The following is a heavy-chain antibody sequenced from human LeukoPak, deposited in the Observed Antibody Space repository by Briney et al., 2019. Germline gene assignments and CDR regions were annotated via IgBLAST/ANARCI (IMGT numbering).Heavy chain of an antibody. J-gene: IGHJ4*02. CDR1: GGSISSSSYY. D-gene: IGHD2-15*01. CDR3: ARFKSGGSLS. CDR2: IYYSGST. V-gene: IGHV4-39*07. Sequence: SETLSLTCTVSGGSISSSSYYWGWIRQPPGKGLEWIGSIYYSGSTYYNPSLKSRVTISVDTSKNQFSLKLSSVTAADTAVYYCARFKSGGSLSWGQGTLVTVSS.